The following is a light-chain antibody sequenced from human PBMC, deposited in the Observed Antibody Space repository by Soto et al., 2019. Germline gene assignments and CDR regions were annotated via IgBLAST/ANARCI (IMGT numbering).Light chain of an antibody. J-gene: IGKJ4*01. CDR2: DAS. Sequence: EIVLTQSRATLSLSPGERATLSCRASQSVSGYFAWYQQKPGQAPRLLIYDASSRATGIPARFSGSGSGTDFTLTISSLEPEDFAVYYCQHRYNWPPGAAFGGGTKVEIK. V-gene: IGKV3-11*01. CDR1: QSVSGY. CDR3: QHRYNWPPGAA.